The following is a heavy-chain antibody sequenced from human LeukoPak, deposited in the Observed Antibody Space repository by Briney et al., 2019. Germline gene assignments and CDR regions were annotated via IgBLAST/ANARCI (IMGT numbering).Heavy chain of an antibody. V-gene: IGHV3-74*01. Sequence: AGFLRLSCAASGFTFGSYWMHWVRPAAGEGLVWVSRINRDGSSTTYADSVKGRFTISRDSAKNTLYLQMNTLRAEDTAVYYCARASGDDYYDSSADDAFDIWGQGTVVTVSS. J-gene: IGHJ3*02. D-gene: IGHD3-22*01. CDR3: ARASGDDYYDSSADDAFDI. CDR1: GFTFGSYW. CDR2: INRDGSST.